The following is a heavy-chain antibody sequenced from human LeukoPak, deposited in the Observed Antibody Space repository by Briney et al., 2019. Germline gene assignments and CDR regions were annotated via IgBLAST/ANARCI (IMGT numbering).Heavy chain of an antibody. J-gene: IGHJ4*02. CDR1: GFTFSSYA. CDR3: ATPRDCSDTSGYHQGGD. D-gene: IGHD3-22*01. CDR2: IKADGNKK. Sequence: GGSLRLSCAASGFTFSSYAMSWVRQAPGEGLEWVANIKADGNKKNYVDSVKGRFTICRDNAKNSLYLQMNSLRAEDRAVYYCATPRDCSDTSGYHQGGDWGQGTLVTVSS. V-gene: IGHV3-7*03.